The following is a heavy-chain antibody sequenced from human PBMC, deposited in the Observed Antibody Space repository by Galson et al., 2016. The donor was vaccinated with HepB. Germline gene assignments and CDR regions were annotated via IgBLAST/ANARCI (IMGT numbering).Heavy chain of an antibody. CDR2: IGARGRP. CDR3: AKVTNDWGNFYQTEFDP. CDR1: GFTFNTYG. J-gene: IGHJ5*02. V-gene: IGHV3-23*01. Sequence: SLRLSCAASGFTFNTYGMSRVRQAPGKGLEWVSAIGARGRPIYADSVKGRFILSRDNSKNTVWLQMNSLRAEDTAVYYCAKVTNDWGNFYQTEFDPWGRGTLVTVSS. D-gene: IGHD2-21*01.